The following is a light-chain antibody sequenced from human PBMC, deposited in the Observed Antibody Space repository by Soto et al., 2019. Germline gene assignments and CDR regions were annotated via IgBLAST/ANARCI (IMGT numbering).Light chain of an antibody. V-gene: IGKV3-20*01. J-gene: IGKJ3*01. Sequence: EIVLTQSPGTLSVSPGERATLSCRASQSLSTYSLAWYQQKPGQTPRLLIYAASTRDNDIPDRFNGSGSGTDFALTISRLEPEDFALYYCQQYEASPLTFGPGTKVHVK. CDR1: QSLSTYS. CDR3: QQYEASPLT. CDR2: AAS.